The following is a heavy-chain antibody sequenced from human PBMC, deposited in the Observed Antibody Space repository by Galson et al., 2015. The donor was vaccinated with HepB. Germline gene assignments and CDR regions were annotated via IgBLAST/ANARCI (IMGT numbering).Heavy chain of an antibody. D-gene: IGHD6-13*01. Sequence: SVKVSCKASGYTFTDYYIHWVRQAPGQGLEWMGWINPNSGDTNYAQKFQGRVTMTRDTSINTAYMELSRLTFDDTAVYSCARGILPPGLTRTPVRRYNWFVPWGQGTLVSVSS. V-gene: IGHV1-2*02. J-gene: IGHJ5*02. CDR2: INPNSGDT. CDR1: GYTFTDYY. CDR3: ARGILPPGLTRTPVRRYNWFVP.